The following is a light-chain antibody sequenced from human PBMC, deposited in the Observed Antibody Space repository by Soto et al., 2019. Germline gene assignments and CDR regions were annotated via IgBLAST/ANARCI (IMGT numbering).Light chain of an antibody. V-gene: IGKV1-12*01. CDR2: AAS. CDR1: QDIERW. Sequence: DIQMTQSPSSLSASVGDRVSITCRASQDIERWLAWYQQKPGEAPKVPIYAASSLQSGVPSRFSGSGSGTDFSLTISSLQPEDFETYYCKQSKSFQLNFGGGTKADI. J-gene: IGKJ4*01. CDR3: KQSKSFQLN.